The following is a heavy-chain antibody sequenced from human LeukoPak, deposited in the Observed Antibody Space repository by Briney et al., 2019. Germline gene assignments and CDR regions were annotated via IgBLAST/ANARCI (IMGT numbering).Heavy chain of an antibody. CDR3: ATYVTYDSSGYLQLPLQH. V-gene: IGHV1-24*01. D-gene: IGHD3-22*01. CDR1: GYTLTELS. J-gene: IGHJ1*01. CDR2: FDPEDGET. Sequence: ASVKVSCKVSGYTLTELSMHWVRQAPGKGLEWMGGFDPEDGETIYAQKFQGRVTMTEDTSTDTAYMELSSLRSEDTAVYYCATYVTYDSSGYLQLPLQHWGQGTLVTVSS.